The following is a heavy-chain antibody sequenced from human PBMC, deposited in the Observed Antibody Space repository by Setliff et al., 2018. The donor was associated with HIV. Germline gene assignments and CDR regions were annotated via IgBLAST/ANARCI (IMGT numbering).Heavy chain of an antibody. Sequence: ASVKVSCKASGDTLSIHPISWVRQAPGQGLEWMGILNPSEGTTSFAQKFQGRVTMTRDTSTSTVYMDLSSLRADDTAVYYCVRGYRSAWNSWFDAWGQGTRVTVSS. D-gene: IGHD6-19*01. J-gene: IGHJ5*02. CDR1: GDTLSIHP. CDR2: LNPSEGTT. V-gene: IGHV1-46*01. CDR3: VRGYRSAWNSWFDA.